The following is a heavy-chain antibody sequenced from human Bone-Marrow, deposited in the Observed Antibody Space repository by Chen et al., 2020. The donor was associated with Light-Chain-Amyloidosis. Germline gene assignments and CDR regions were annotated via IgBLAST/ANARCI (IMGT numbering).Heavy chain of an antibody. CDR1: GYPFPNSW. J-gene: IGHJ4*02. Sequence: EVQLEQSGRAVREPGESLKIACKGSGYPFPNSWIGWVRQRPGQGREWMGVIYPDDSDARYSPSFEGQVTISADKSITTAYLQWRSLKASDTAMYYCARRRDGYNFDYWGQGTLVTVSS. CDR3: ARRRDGYNFDY. V-gene: IGHV5-51*01. CDR2: IYPDDSDA. D-gene: IGHD5-12*01.